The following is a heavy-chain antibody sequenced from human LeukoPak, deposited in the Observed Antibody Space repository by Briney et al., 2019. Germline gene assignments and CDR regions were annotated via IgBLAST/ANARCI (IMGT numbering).Heavy chain of an antibody. V-gene: IGHV3-7*01. CDR1: GFTFNNYA. J-gene: IGHJ4*02. D-gene: IGHD2/OR15-2a*01. Sequence: GGSLRLSCAASGFTFNNYAMSWVRQAPGKGPEWVANIKEDGSLKNYVDSGEGRFTVSRDNAKNTLYLQMNSLRLEHTAVYYCVRDWAPASMQAAPFDCWGQGTLVTVSS. CDR2: IKEDGSLK. CDR3: VRDWAPASMQAAPFDC.